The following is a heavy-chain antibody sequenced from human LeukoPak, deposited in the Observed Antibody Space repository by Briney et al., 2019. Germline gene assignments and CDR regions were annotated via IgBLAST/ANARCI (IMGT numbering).Heavy chain of an antibody. CDR3: ARRGGGQWLVLDY. CDR2: IYYSGST. CDR1: GGSIISGDYY. J-gene: IGHJ4*02. V-gene: IGHV4-30-4*01. D-gene: IGHD6-19*01. Sequence: SETLSLSCTVSGGSIISGDYYWSWIRQPPGKGLEWIGYIYYSGSTYYNPSLKSRVTISVDTSKNQFSLKLSSVTAADTAVYYCARRGGGQWLVLDYRGQGTLVNVSS.